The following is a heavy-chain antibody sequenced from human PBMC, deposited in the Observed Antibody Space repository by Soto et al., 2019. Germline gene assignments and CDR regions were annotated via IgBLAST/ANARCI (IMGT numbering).Heavy chain of an antibody. V-gene: IGHV3-23*01. D-gene: IGHD4-17*01. CDR2: TSGSGGST. J-gene: IGHJ4*02. CDR3: AKDTTVTARVIDY. CDR1: GFTFSTYA. Sequence: EVQLLESGGGLVQPGGSLRLSCAASGFTFSTYAMNWVRQAPGKGLEWVSGTSGSGGSTYYADSVKGRFTISRDNSKNTLYLQMNSLRAEDTAVYYCAKDTTVTARVIDYWGQGTLVTVSS.